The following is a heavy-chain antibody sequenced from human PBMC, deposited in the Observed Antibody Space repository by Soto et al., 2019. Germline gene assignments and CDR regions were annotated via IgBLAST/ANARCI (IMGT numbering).Heavy chain of an antibody. CDR1: GFTFSSYG. D-gene: IGHD1-26*01. V-gene: IGHV3-30*18. J-gene: IGHJ6*02. CDR3: AKDVVVGATTGLGDYYYYYGMDV. Sequence: QVQLVESGGXXVQPGRSLRLSCAASGFTFSSYGMHWVRQAPGKGLEWVAVISSDGSNKYYADSVKGRFTIARDNSKNTLYLQMNSLRAEDTAVYYCAKDVVVGATTGLGDYYYYYGMDVWGQGTTVTVSS. CDR2: ISSDGSNK.